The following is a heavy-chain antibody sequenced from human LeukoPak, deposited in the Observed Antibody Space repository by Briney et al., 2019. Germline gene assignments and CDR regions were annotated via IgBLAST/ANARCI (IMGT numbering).Heavy chain of an antibody. CDR1: GFTFSSYA. J-gene: IGHJ3*02. CDR2: ISGSGGST. CDR3: ASESLLGYSSGWNAFDI. V-gene: IGHV3-23*01. Sequence: PGGSLRLSCAASGFTFSSYAMSWVRQAPGKGLEWVSAISGSGGSTYYADSVKGRFTISRDNSKNTLYLQMNSLRVEDAALYYCASESLLGYSSGWNAFDIWGQGTMVTVSS. D-gene: IGHD6-19*01.